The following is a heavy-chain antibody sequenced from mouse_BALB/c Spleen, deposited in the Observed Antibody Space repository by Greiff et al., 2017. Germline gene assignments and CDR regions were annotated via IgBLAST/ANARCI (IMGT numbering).Heavy chain of an antibody. J-gene: IGHJ4*01. CDR2: ISSGGGNT. CDR3: ARWRYGNVYYYAMDD. D-gene: IGHD2-10*02. V-gene: IGHV5-9*03. CDR1: GFTFSSYA. Sequence: EVKLMESGGGLVKPGGSLKLSCAASGFTFSSYAMSWVRQTPEKRLEWVATISSGGGNTYYPDSVKGRFTISRDNAKNNLYLQMSSLRSEDTALYYCARWRYGNVYYYAMDDWGQGTSVTVSA.